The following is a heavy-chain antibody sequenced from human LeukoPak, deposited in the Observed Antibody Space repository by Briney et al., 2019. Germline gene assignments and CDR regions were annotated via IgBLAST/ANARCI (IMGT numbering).Heavy chain of an antibody. V-gene: IGHV1-18*01. J-gene: IGHJ4*02. CDR1: GYTFSNYG. D-gene: IGHD2-21*02. Sequence: EASVKVSCKASGYTFSNYGITWVRQAPGQGLEWMGWISGYNGITNYAQKLQGRVTMTTDTSTSTAYMEPRSLRSDDTAVYYCARRVVTAISDYWGQGTLVTVSS. CDR3: ARRVVTAISDY. CDR2: ISGYNGIT.